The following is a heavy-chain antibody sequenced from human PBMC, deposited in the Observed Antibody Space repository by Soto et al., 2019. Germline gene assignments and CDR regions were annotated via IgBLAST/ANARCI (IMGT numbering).Heavy chain of an antibody. CDR3: ARDSVWYFDL. CDR2: IYYSGST. CDR1: GGSISSGGYY. J-gene: IGHJ2*01. V-gene: IGHV4-31*02. Sequence: LCGGSISSGGYYWSWIRQHPGKGLEWIGYIYYSGSTYYNPSLKSRVTISVDTSKNQFSLKLSSVTAADTAVYYCARDSVWYFDLWGRGTLVTVSS.